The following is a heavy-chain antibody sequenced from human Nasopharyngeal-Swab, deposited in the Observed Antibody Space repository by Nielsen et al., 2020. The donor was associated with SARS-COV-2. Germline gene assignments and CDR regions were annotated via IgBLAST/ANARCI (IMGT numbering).Heavy chain of an antibody. CDR2: INHSGST. Sequence: LETLSLTCTVSGGSISSYYWSWIRQPPGKGLEWIGEINHSGSTNYNPSLKSRVTISVDTSKNQFSLKLSSVTAADTAVYYCARNGYSYVPYYYYYYMDVWGKGTTVTVSS. D-gene: IGHD5-18*01. J-gene: IGHJ6*03. CDR1: GGSISSYY. CDR3: ARNGYSYVPYYYYYYMDV. V-gene: IGHV4-34*01.